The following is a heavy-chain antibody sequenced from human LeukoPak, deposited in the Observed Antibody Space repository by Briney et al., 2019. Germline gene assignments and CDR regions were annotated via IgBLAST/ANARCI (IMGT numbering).Heavy chain of an antibody. CDR1: GYTFNGYY. Sequence: ASVKVSCKASGYTFNGYYIHWVRQAPGQGLEWMGGIIPIFGTANYAQKFQGRVTITADKSTSTAYMELSSLRSEDTAVYYCASLRYCSSTSCYAGDYYYYYMDVWGKGTTVTVSS. CDR2: IIPIFGTA. CDR3: ASLRYCSSTSCYAGDYYYYYMDV. J-gene: IGHJ6*03. D-gene: IGHD2-2*01. V-gene: IGHV1-69*06.